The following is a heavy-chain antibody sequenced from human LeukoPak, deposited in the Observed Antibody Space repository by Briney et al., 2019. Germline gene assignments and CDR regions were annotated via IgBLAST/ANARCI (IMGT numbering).Heavy chain of an antibody. D-gene: IGHD3-10*01. V-gene: IGHV3-21*01. Sequence: PGGSLRLSGAASGFTFSSYSMNWVRQAPGKGLEWVSSISSSSSYIYYADSVKGRFTISRDNAKNSLYLQMNSLRAEDTAVYYCARENPITMVRGEGWFDPWGQGTLVTVSS. J-gene: IGHJ5*02. CDR3: ARENPITMVRGEGWFDP. CDR2: ISSSSSYI. CDR1: GFTFSSYS.